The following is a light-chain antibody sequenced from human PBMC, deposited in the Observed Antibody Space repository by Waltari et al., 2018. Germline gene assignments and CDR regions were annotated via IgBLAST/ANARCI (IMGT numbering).Light chain of an antibody. CDR2: GNN. V-gene: IGLV1-44*01. CDR1: SSNIGSYT. Sequence: QSVLTQPPSASVAPGQRVTISCSGGSSNIGSYTVSWSQQLPGTAPKLLIYGNNQLPSGVPDRFSGSKSGTSASLAISGLQSEDEADYYCATWDDSLNGWVFGGGTKLTVL. J-gene: IGLJ3*02. CDR3: ATWDDSLNGWV.